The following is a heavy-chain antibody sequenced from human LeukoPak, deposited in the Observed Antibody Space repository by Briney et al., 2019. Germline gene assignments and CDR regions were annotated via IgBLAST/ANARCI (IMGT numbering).Heavy chain of an antibody. D-gene: IGHD6-13*01. CDR2: IHADGTKI. CDR1: GVSFSIYG. CDR3: AKDRVAATLYFDS. J-gene: IGHJ4*02. Sequence: AGGSLRVSCAASGVSFSIYGMNWVRQAPGKGLEWVAFIHADGTKIYYRESVKGRFTVSRDNSNNILYLQMNGLTPEDTAIYFCAKDRVAATLYFDSWGQGTLVSVSS. V-gene: IGHV3-30*02.